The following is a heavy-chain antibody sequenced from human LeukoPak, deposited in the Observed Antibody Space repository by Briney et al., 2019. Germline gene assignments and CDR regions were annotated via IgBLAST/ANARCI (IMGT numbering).Heavy chain of an antibody. J-gene: IGHJ4*02. Sequence: SETLSLTCTVSDGSISSYYWSWIRQPAGKGLEWIGRISTSGSTNYNPSLKSRVTMSVDTSKNQFSLKLSSVTAADTAVYYCAREGIIGNRKLLPDYWGQGTLVTVSS. V-gene: IGHV4-4*07. D-gene: IGHD1-14*01. CDR2: ISTSGST. CDR1: DGSISSYY. CDR3: AREGIIGNRKLLPDY.